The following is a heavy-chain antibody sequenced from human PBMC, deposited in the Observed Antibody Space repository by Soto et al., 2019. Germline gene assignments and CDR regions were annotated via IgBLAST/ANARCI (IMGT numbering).Heavy chain of an antibody. D-gene: IGHD6-6*01. CDR2: IHYSGST. CDR3: VSGVASRPEYFDF. J-gene: IGHJ4*02. CDR1: GYSISSNNW. Sequence: QVQLQESGPGLVKPSDTLSLTCAVSGYSISSNNWWGWIRQPPGKGLEWIGHIHYSGSTYHNPSLKSPVTRSVDTSKNQISLKLPSVTAVDTAVYFCVSGVASRPEYFDFWGQGTLVTVSS. V-gene: IGHV4-28*01.